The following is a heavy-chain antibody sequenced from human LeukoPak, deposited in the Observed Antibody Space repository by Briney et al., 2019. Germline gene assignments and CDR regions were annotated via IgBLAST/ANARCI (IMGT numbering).Heavy chain of an antibody. CDR2: IYYTGST. J-gene: IGHJ4*02. V-gene: IGHV4-39*01. CDR3: ARYWGPYDNSGAYFDY. Sequence: SETLSLTCAVSGGSISSGSYYWGWIRQPPGKGLEWIGSIYYTGSTYYNPSLKSRVTISVDTSKNQFSLNLSSVTAADTAVYYCARYWGPYDNSGAYFDYWGQGTLVTVSS. CDR1: GGSISSGSYY. D-gene: IGHD3-22*01.